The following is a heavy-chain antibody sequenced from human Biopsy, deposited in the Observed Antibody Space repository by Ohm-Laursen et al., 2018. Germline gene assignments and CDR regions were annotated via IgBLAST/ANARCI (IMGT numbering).Heavy chain of an antibody. D-gene: IGHD6-19*01. J-gene: IGHJ4*02. Sequence: GTLSLTCTVSGDSLSSGPDNWSWIRRPPGRGLEYFGFIFSGGNTNYNPSLQNRVTMSVDTSKNQFSLKLSSVIAADTAVYYCARGRRTSGWPYFANWGQGTLVIVSS. CDR2: IFSGGNT. CDR3: ARGRRTSGWPYFAN. V-gene: IGHV4-61*01. CDR1: GDSLSSGPDN.